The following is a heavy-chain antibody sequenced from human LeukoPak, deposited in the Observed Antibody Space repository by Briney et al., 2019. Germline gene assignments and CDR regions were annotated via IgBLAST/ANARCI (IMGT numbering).Heavy chain of an antibody. Sequence: SETLSLTCAASGFSFSGYYWSWIRQPPGKGLEWVGEINHSGSTNYNPSLKSRVTISVDTSKNQFSLKLSSVAAADTAVYYCARSHTVTPHYFDYWGQGTLVTVSS. CDR1: GFSFSGYY. CDR2: INHSGST. CDR3: ARSHTVTPHYFDY. V-gene: IGHV4-34*01. D-gene: IGHD4-17*01. J-gene: IGHJ4*02.